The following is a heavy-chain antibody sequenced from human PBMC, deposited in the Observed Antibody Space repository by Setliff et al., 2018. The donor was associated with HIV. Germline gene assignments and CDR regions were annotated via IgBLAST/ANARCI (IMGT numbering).Heavy chain of an antibody. J-gene: IGHJ3*01. CDR3: ARGPHRKRRVNYTLDV. D-gene: IGHD1-1*01. V-gene: IGHV4-39*07. CDR2: IDHRGST. Sequence: LSLTCSVSYSSLTSNNFSWVWIRKPPGRGLEWIGEIDHRGSTNYNPSLKSRVTISVDTSKNQFSLNLNSVTPADTDVYYCARGPHRKRRVNYTLDVWGQGTMVTVSS. CDR1: YSSLTSNNFS.